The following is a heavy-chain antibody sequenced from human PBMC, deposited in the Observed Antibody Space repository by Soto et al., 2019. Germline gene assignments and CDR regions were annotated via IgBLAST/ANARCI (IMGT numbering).Heavy chain of an antibody. Sequence: TLSLTCTVTGDSITSGGYYWIWIRQHPGKGLEWLGYIYGSGGSGSTLYNPSLKSRITLSVDTSKTQFSLNLSSVTVADNAVYFCETKSAGYFSGIDYRGQGTLVTVPS. D-gene: IGHD2-15*01. J-gene: IGHJ4*02. V-gene: IGHV4-31*03. CDR1: GDSITSGGYY. CDR2: IYGSGGSGST. CDR3: ETKSAGYFSGIDY.